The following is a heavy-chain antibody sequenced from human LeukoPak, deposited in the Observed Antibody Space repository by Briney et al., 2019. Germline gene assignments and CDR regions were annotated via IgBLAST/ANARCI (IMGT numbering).Heavy chain of an antibody. CDR2: MNTNSGKT. CDR1: VYTFTSYH. CDR3: ATGRDGYKYDY. J-gene: IGHJ4*02. V-gene: IGHV1-8*01. D-gene: IGHD5-24*01. Sequence: GASVNVSCKPSVYTFTSYHINWVRQATRQGRDGGGWMNTNSGKTGYAQKYQGRVTITRNTSISTAYMERSSLRSEDTAVYYCATGRDGYKYDYWGQGTLVTVSS.